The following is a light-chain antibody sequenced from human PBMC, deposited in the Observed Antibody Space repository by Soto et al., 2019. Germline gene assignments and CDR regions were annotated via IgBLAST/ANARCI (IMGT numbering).Light chain of an antibody. Sequence: DIQMTQSPSTLSASVGDRVTITCRASQSISRWLAWYQKKPGKATRLLIYKASSVEGGVPSRFSGSGSGTHFTLTISSLQPDDFATYYCHQYSDYSSITFGGGTKVEIE. CDR3: HQYSDYSSIT. CDR2: KAS. CDR1: QSISRW. V-gene: IGKV1-5*03. J-gene: IGKJ4*01.